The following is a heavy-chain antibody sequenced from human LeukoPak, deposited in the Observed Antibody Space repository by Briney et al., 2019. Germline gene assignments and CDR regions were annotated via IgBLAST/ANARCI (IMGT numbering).Heavy chain of an antibody. CDR1: GFTFSSYA. CDR3: ARWEAEMATLYY. V-gene: IGHV3-64*01. Sequence: GGSLRLSCAASGFTFSSYAMHWVRQAPGKGLEYVSAISSNGGSTYYANSVKGRFTISRDNSKNTLYLQMGSLRAEDMAVYYCARWEAEMATLYYWGQGTLVTVSS. CDR2: ISSNGGST. D-gene: IGHD5-24*01. J-gene: IGHJ4*02.